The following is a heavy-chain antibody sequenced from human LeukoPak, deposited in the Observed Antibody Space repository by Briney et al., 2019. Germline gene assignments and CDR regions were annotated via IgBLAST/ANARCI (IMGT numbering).Heavy chain of an antibody. J-gene: IGHJ6*02. D-gene: IGHD6-13*01. CDR2: ISRGSDTI. CDR1: GFIFSAYN. CDR3: ARERSSSWYGYHYYGLDI. V-gene: IGHV3-48*02. Sequence: PGGSLRLSCAASGFIFSAYNMYWVRQAPGKGLEWVSYISRGSDTIYYADSMKGRFTISRDNAKNSLYLQMNSLRDEDTAVYFCARERSSSWYGYHYYGLDIWGQGTTVTVSS.